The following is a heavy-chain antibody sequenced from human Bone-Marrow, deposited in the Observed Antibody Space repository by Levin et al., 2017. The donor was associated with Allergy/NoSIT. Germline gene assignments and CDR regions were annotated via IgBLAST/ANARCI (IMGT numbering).Heavy chain of an antibody. CDR3: ARLTHYDFWSGYRFDY. CDR2: IYYSGST. V-gene: IGHV4-39*01. D-gene: IGHD3-3*01. CDR1: GGSISSSRYY. Sequence: SCTVSGGSISSSRYYWGWIRQPPGKGLEWIGSIYYSGSTYYNPSLKSRVTISVDTSKNQFSLKLSSVTAADTAVYYCARLTHYDFWSGYRFDYWGQGTLVTVSS. J-gene: IGHJ4*02.